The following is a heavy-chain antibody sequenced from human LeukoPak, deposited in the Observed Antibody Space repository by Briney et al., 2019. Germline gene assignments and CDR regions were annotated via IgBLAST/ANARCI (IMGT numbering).Heavy chain of an antibody. CDR3: AKVWDVLRYFDWLLYLDY. CDR2: ISGSGGST. V-gene: IGHV3-23*01. CDR1: GFTFSSYA. D-gene: IGHD3-9*01. Sequence: GGSLRLSCAASGFTFSSYAMSWVRQAPGKGLEWVSAISGSGGSTYYADSVKGRFTISRDNSKNTLYLQMNSLRAEDTAVYYCAKVWDVLRYFDWLLYLDYWGQGTLVTVSS. J-gene: IGHJ4*01.